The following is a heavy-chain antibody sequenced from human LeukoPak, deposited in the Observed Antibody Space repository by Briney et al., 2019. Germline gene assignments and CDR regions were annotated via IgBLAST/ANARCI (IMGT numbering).Heavy chain of an antibody. D-gene: IGHD3-10*01. CDR2: IRSKAYGGTT. CDR1: GFTFGDYA. V-gene: IGHV3-49*03. J-gene: IGHJ5*02. CDR3: TRDRSWFGELYSNWFVP. Sequence: PGGSLRLSCTASGFTFGDYAMSWFRQAPGKGLEWVGFIRSKAYGGTTEYAASVKGRFTLSRDDSKSIAYLQMNSLKTEDTAVYYCTRDRSWFGELYSNWFVPWGQGTLVTVSS.